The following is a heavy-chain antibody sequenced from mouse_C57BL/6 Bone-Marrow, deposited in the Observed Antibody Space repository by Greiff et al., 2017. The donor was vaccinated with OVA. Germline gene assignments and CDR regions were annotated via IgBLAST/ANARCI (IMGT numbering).Heavy chain of an antibody. V-gene: IGHV1-69*01. J-gene: IGHJ2*01. D-gene: IGHD1-1*01. CDR1: GYTFTSYW. CDR3: ARKSITTVVGDYFDY. Sequence: QVQLQQPGAELVMPGASVKLSCKASGYTFTSYWMHWVKQRPGQGLEWIGEIDPSDSYTNYNQKFKGKSTLTVDKSSSTAYMQLSSLTSEDSAVYYCARKSITTVVGDYFDYWGQGTTLTVPS. CDR2: IDPSDSYT.